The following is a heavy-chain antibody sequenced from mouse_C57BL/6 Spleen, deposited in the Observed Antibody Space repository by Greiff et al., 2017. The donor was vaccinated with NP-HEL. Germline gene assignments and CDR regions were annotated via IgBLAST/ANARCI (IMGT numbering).Heavy chain of an antibody. D-gene: IGHD2-2*01. CDR1: GFSLTSYG. CDR3: ARHGGYPYYAMDY. CDR2: IWSDGST. J-gene: IGHJ4*01. V-gene: IGHV2-6-1*01. Sequence: VQVVESGPGLVAPSQSLSITCTVSGFSLTSYGVHWVRQPPGKGLEWLVVIWSDGSTTYNSALKSRLSISKDNSKSQVFLKMNSLQTDDTAMYYCARHGGYPYYAMDYWGQGTSVTVSS.